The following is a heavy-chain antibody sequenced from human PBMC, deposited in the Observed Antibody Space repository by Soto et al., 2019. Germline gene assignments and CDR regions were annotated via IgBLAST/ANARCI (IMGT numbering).Heavy chain of an antibody. CDR3: ARERRYCSGGSCYSAHQYNWFDP. CDR2: ITHSGST. Sequence: QVQLQQWVAGLLKPSETLSLTCAVYGGSFSGYSWSWIRQPPAKGLEWIGEITHSGSTNDNPSLKSRVTISVDTSKNQFPLKLSSVTAADTAVYYCARERRYCSGGSCYSAHQYNWFDPWGQGTLVTFSS. CDR1: GGSFSGYS. D-gene: IGHD2-15*01. V-gene: IGHV4-34*01. J-gene: IGHJ5*02.